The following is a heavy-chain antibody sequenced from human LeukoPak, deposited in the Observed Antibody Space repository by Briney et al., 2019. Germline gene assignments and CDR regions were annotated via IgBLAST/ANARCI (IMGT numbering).Heavy chain of an antibody. D-gene: IGHD2-2*02. J-gene: IGHJ3*02. V-gene: IGHV5-51*01. Sequence: PGESLKISCKGSGYSFTSYWIGWVRQMPGKGLEWMGIIYPGDSDTRYSPSFQGQVTISADKSISTAYLQWSSLKASDTAMYYCARWRPEGSIVVVPAAIVSDIWGQGTMVTVSS. CDR3: ARWRPEGSIVVVPAAIVSDI. CDR1: GYSFTSYW. CDR2: IYPGDSDT.